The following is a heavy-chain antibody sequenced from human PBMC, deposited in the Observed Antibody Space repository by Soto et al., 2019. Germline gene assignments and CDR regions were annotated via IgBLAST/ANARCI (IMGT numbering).Heavy chain of an antibody. CDR3: ARDLTVRGYSYGFDY. CDR1: GYTFTSYY. D-gene: IGHD5-18*01. Sequence: ASVKVSCKASGYTFTSYYMHWVRQAPGQGLEWMGIINPSGGSTSYAQKFQGRVTMTRDTSTSTVYMELSSLRSEDTAVYYCARDLTVRGYSYGFDYWGQGTLVTVSS. CDR2: INPSGGST. J-gene: IGHJ4*02. V-gene: IGHV1-46*01.